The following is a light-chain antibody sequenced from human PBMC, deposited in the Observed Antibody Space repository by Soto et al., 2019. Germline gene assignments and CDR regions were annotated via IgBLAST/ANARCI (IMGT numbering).Light chain of an antibody. V-gene: IGKV1-27*01. J-gene: IGKJ1*01. CDR1: QGISNY. CDR2: SAS. CDR3: QKYTGAPWS. Sequence: DIQMTQSPSSLSASVGDRVTITCRASQGISNYLAWYQQKPGKVPKLLIYSASALQSGGPSRFRGSGSGTDFTLTISSLQPEDVATYYRQKYTGAPWSFGQGTKVEIK.